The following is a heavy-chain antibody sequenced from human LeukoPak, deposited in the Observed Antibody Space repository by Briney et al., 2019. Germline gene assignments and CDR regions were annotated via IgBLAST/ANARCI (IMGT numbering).Heavy chain of an antibody. CDR2: TYYRSKWYN. D-gene: IGHD6-19*01. J-gene: IGHJ4*02. CDR3: ARDRGSGWYLEYYFDY. CDR1: GDSVSSNSAA. V-gene: IGHV6-1*01. Sequence: SQTLSLTCAISGDSVSSNSAAWNWIRQSPSRGLEWLGRTYYRSKWYNDYAVSVKSPITINPDTSKNQFSLQLNSVTPEDTAVYYCARDRGSGWYLEYYFDYWGQGTLVTVSS.